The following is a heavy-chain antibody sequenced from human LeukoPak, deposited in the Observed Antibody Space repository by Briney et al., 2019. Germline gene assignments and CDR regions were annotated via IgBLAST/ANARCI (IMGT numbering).Heavy chain of an antibody. CDR3: ARGSITIFGVVMGPYYFDY. V-gene: IGHV4-59*12. CDR1: GGSFSGYY. D-gene: IGHD3-3*01. J-gene: IGHJ4*02. CDR2: IYYSGST. Sequence: SETLSLTCAVYGGSFSGYYWSWIRQPPGKGLEWIGYIYYSGSTNYNPSLKSRVTISVDTSKNQFSLKLSSVTAADTAVYYCARGSITIFGVVMGPYYFDYWGQGTLVTVSS.